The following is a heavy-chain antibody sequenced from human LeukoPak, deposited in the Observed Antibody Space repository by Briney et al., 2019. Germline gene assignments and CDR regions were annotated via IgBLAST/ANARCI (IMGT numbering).Heavy chain of an antibody. CDR2: ISSSSTI. D-gene: IGHD3-10*01. J-gene: IGHJ4*02. CDR3: ARDLYGSGSVYDY. Sequence: GGSLRLSCAASGFTFSSYSMNWVRQAPGKGLEWVSYISSSSTIYYADSVKGRFTISRDNAKNSLYLQMKSLRDEDTAVYYCARDLYGSGSVYDYWGQGTLVTVSS. V-gene: IGHV3-48*02. CDR1: GFTFSSYS.